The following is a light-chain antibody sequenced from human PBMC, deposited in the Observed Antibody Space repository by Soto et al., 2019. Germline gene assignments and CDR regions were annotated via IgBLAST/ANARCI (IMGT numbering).Light chain of an antibody. CDR3: QQYNSYWT. CDR2: DAS. CDR1: HSISSW. J-gene: IGKJ1*01. Sequence: DIQMPQSPSTLSASVGDRVTITCRASHSISSWLAWYQQKPGKAPKLLIYDASSLESGVPSRFSGSGSGTEFTLTISSLQPDDFATYYCQQYNSYWTFGQGTKVGI. V-gene: IGKV1-5*01.